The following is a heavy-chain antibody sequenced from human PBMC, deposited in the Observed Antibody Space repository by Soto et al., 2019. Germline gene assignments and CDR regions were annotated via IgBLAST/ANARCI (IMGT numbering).Heavy chain of an antibody. CDR3: ARQGFGPLHGLVDV. J-gene: IGHJ6*02. CDR2: VHHSWGS. D-gene: IGHD3-10*01. CDR1: AGSISSYY. Sequence: QVQLQESGPGLVKPSETMSLSCTVSAGSISSYYWSWFRQSPGKRMEWIGYVHHSWGSSYNPSLQSRVAISIDTSKSQFSLKVTSVTATDTAVYYCARQGFGPLHGLVDVWGQGTTVTVSS. V-gene: IGHV4-59*08.